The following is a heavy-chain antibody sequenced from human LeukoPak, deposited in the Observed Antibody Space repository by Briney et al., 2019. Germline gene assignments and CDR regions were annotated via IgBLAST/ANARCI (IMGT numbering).Heavy chain of an antibody. CDR3: ATRSPADY. V-gene: IGHV3-33*01. Sequence: GGSLRLSCATSGFTFSHYGMHWVRQAPGKGLDWVAVTWNGKNDKYYADSVKGRFTISRDDSKNTMYLQMNSLRAEDTAVYYCATRSPADYWGQGTLVTVSS. CDR1: GFTFSHYG. CDR2: TWNGKNDK. J-gene: IGHJ4*02.